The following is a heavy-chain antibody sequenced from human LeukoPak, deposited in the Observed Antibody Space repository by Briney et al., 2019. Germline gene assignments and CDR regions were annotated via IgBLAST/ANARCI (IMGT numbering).Heavy chain of an antibody. D-gene: IGHD2-2*01. CDR1: GYTFTSYA. CDR3: AVDEYCSSTSCYRGYYYYGMDV. J-gene: IGHJ6*02. CDR2: INAGNGNT. V-gene: IGHV1-3*01. Sequence: ASVKVSCKASGYTFTSYAMHWVRQAPGQRLEWMGWINAGNGNTKCSQKFQGRVTITRDTSASTAYMELSSLRSEDTAVYYCAVDEYCSSTSCYRGYYYYGMDVWGQGTTVTVSS.